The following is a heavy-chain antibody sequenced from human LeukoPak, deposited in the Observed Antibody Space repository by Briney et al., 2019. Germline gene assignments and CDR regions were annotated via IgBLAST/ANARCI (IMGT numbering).Heavy chain of an antibody. V-gene: IGHV3-21*01. CDR3: AWLYYYYMEV. J-gene: IGHJ6*03. D-gene: IGHD5-12*01. Sequence: GSLRLSCAASGFTFRTTRMTWVRQAPGKGPEYIATINSRGDSINYADSVKGRFTVSRDNSKNLLYLQMNSLRVEDTGVYYCAWLYYYYMEVWGKGTTVT. CDR2: INSRGDSI. CDR1: GFTFRTTR.